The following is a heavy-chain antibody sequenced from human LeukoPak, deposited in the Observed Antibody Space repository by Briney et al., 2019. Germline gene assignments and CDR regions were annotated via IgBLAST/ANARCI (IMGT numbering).Heavy chain of an antibody. D-gene: IGHD1-26*01. Sequence: SVKVSCKASGGTFSSYTISWVRQAPGQGLEWMGGIIPIFGTANYAQKFQGRVTITTDESTSTAYMELSRLRSEDTAVYYCARGGVGAPTAIFDYWGQGTLVTVSS. V-gene: IGHV1-69*05. J-gene: IGHJ4*02. CDR3: ARGGVGAPTAIFDY. CDR2: IIPIFGTA. CDR1: GGTFSSYT.